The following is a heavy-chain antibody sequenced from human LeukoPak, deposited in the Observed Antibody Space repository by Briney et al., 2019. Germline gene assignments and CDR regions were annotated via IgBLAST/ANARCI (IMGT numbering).Heavy chain of an antibody. CDR2: INHGGGT. CDR1: GGSFSDHF. D-gene: IGHD2-2*01. J-gene: IGHJ4*02. Sequence: ETLSLTCAVYGGSFSDHFWNWIRQPPGKGLEWIGEINHGGGTRYNPSLKGRATMSVDTSKKQFSLKLSSVTAADTAVYYCARGVPYCSSTSCSITLFDYWGQGTLVTVSS. CDR3: ARGVPYCSSTSCSITLFDY. V-gene: IGHV4-34*01.